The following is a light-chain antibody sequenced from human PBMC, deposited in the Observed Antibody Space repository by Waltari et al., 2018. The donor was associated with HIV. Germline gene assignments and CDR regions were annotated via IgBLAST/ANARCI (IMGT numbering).Light chain of an antibody. Sequence: QSALTQPPSASGSPGQSVTISCTGTSSDVGGYTYVSWYQQHPGKAPKLMIYEVSKRPSGVPDRFAGSKSGNTASLTVSGLQAEDEADYYCSSCAGSNNGVFGGGTKLTVL. J-gene: IGLJ3*02. CDR3: SSCAGSNNGV. CDR2: EVS. V-gene: IGLV2-8*01. CDR1: SSDVGGYTY.